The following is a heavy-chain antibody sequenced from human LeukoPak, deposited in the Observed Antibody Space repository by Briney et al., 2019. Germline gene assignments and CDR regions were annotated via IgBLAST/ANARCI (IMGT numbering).Heavy chain of an antibody. V-gene: IGHV3-23*01. CDR3: AELGITMIGGV. CDR1: GFTVSSNY. J-gene: IGHJ6*04. CDR2: ISGSGGST. Sequence: GGSLRLSCAASGFTVSSNYMSWVRQAPGKGLEWVSVISGSGGSTYYADSVKGRFTISRDNSKNTLYLQMNSLRAEDTAVYYCAELGITMIGGVWGKGTTVTISS. D-gene: IGHD3-10*02.